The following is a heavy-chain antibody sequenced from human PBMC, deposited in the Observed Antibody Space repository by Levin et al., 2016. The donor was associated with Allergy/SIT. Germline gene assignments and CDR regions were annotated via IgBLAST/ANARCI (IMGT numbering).Heavy chain of an antibody. Sequence: ASVKVSCKASGYTFTNYGIIWLRQAPGPGLEWMGWINTYNGNTVYAQSLQGRVTMATDTSTSTAYMELRSLRSDDTAIYYCARGVRDGYSNYWYFDLWGRGTLVTVSS. CDR2: INTYNGNT. V-gene: IGHV1-18*01. CDR1: GYTFTNYG. J-gene: IGHJ2*01. CDR3: ARGVRDGYSNYWYFDL. D-gene: IGHD5-24*01.